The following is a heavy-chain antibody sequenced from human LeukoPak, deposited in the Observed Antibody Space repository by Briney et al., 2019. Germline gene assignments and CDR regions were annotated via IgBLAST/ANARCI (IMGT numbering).Heavy chain of an antibody. Sequence: SETLSLTCTVSGGSISSYYWSWIRQPPGKGLEWIGYIYYSGSTNYNPSLKSRVTISVDTSKNQFSLRLSSVTAADTAVYYCARQHIEVVTASESWFDPWGQGTLVTVSS. CDR3: ARQHIEVVTASESWFDP. D-gene: IGHD2-21*02. CDR1: GGSISSYY. CDR2: IYYSGST. J-gene: IGHJ5*02. V-gene: IGHV4-59*01.